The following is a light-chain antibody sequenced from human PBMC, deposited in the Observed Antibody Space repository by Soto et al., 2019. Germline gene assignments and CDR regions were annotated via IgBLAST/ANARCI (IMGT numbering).Light chain of an antibody. Sequence: EIVLTQSPGTLSLSPGERATLSCRASQSVGSSYLAWYQQKPGQAPRLLIYGASRRATGIPDRFSGSGSGTDFTLTISRLEPEDFAVYYCQQYGSSPRTFGQGTKLEIK. V-gene: IGKV3-20*01. CDR3: QQYGSSPRT. J-gene: IGKJ2*01. CDR2: GAS. CDR1: QSVGSSY.